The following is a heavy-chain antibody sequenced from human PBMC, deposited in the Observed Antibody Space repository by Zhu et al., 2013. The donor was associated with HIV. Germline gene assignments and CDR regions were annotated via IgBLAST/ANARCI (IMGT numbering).Heavy chain of an antibody. CDR1: GGTFSSYA. CDR3: ARGTPTDYFYDSSGYLFDY. J-gene: IGHJ4*02. CDR2: IIPIFGTA. Sequence: QVQLVQSGAEVKKPGSSVKVSCKASGGTFSSYAISWVRQAPGQGLEWMGGIIPIFGTANYAQKFQGRVTITADESTSTAYMELSSLRSEDTAVYYCARGTPTDYFYDSSGYLFDYWGQGTLVTVSS. D-gene: IGHD3-22*01. V-gene: IGHV1-69*01.